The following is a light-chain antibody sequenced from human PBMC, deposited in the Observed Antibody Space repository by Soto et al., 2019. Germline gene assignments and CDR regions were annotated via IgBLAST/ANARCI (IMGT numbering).Light chain of an antibody. Sequence: AIQLTQSPSSLSASVGDRVTITCRASQGISSALVWYQQKPGKAPKVLIYDASSLESGVPSRFSGSGSGTDFTLTISSLQPEDFATYCCQHYSNYLYTFGQGTKLEIK. J-gene: IGKJ2*01. V-gene: IGKV1D-13*01. CDR3: QHYSNYLYT. CDR2: DAS. CDR1: QGISSA.